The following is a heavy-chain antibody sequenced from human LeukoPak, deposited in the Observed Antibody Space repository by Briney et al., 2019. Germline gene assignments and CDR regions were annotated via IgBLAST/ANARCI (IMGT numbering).Heavy chain of an antibody. J-gene: IGHJ4*02. V-gene: IGHV3-53*01. CDR3: ARGDDYGGAWYYFDC. Sequence: GGSLRLSCAASGXTVSRNYYMNWVRQAPGKGLEWGSVIYSAGSTYYADSVKGRFTISRDNSKNTVYLQMNSLRAEDTAVYYCARGDDYGGAWYYFDCWGQGTLVTVSS. D-gene: IGHD4-23*01. CDR1: GXTVSRNY. CDR2: IYSAGST.